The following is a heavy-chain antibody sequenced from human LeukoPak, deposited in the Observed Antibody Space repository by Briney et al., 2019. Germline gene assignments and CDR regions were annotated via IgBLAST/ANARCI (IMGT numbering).Heavy chain of an antibody. Sequence: GGSLRLSCAASGFTFSSYAMSWVRQAPGKGLEWVSAISGSGGSTYYADSVKGRFTISRDNSKNTLYLQMNSLRAEDTAVYYCAKEAVHGDYSPANYDYWGQGTLVTVSS. CDR3: AKEAVHGDYSPANYDY. CDR2: ISGSGGST. J-gene: IGHJ4*02. V-gene: IGHV3-23*01. D-gene: IGHD4-17*01. CDR1: GFTFSSYA.